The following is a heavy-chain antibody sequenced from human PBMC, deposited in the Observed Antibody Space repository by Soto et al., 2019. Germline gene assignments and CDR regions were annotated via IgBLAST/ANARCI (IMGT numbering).Heavy chain of an antibody. J-gene: IGHJ4*02. D-gene: IGHD2-2*02. CDR3: GMEYCSSTGFYRGY. CDR2: IIPILGIA. CDR1: GGTFSSYT. Sequence: QVQLVQSGAEVKKPGSSVKVSCKASGGTFSSYTISWVRQAPGQGLEWVGRIIPILGIANYAQKFQGRVTITADKSTSTAYMVLISLRSEDTAVYYCGMEYCSSTGFYRGYWGQGTLVTVSS. V-gene: IGHV1-69*02.